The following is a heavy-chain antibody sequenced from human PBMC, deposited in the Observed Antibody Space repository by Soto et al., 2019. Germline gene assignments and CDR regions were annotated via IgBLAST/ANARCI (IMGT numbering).Heavy chain of an antibody. CDR1: GFTFSSYA. CDR3: AKGCSGGSCYPYTMARRNDAFDI. CDR2: ISGSGGST. V-gene: IGHV3-23*01. Sequence: PGGSLRLSCAASGFTFSSYAMSWVRQAPGKGLEWVSAISGSGGSTYYADSVKGRFTISRDNSKNTLYLQMNSLRAEDTAVYYCAKGCSGGSCYPYTMARRNDAFDIWGQGTMVTVS. J-gene: IGHJ3*02. D-gene: IGHD2-15*01.